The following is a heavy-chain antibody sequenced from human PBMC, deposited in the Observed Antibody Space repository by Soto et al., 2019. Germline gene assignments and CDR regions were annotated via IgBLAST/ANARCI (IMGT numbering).Heavy chain of an antibody. J-gene: IGHJ4*02. CDR3: AKQGARGVTLDY. D-gene: IGHD2-21*02. V-gene: IGHV3-30*18. Sequence: QVQLVESGGGVVQPGRSLRLSCAAAGFTFSSFGTHWVRQAPGKGLEWVAVISYDGSNKYYADSVKGRFTISRDNSKNTLYLQMNSLRAVDTAVYYCAKQGARGVTLDYWGQGTLVTVSS. CDR2: ISYDGSNK. CDR1: GFTFSSFG.